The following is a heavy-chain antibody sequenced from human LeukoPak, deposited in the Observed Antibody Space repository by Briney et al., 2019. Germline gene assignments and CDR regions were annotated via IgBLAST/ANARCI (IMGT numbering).Heavy chain of an antibody. CDR3: ARSWAPGYCSSTTCYNFDY. CDR1: GGSVSTSHYY. CDR2: IYYSGRT. Sequence: SETLSLTCTVSGGSVSTSHYYWGWIRQPPGKGLEWIGYIYYSGRTYYNPSLKSRVTISVDTSKNEFSLKLSSVTAADTAVYYCARSWAPGYCSSTTCYNFDYWGHGTTVIVSS. V-gene: IGHV4-39*01. J-gene: IGHJ4*03. D-gene: IGHD2-2*02.